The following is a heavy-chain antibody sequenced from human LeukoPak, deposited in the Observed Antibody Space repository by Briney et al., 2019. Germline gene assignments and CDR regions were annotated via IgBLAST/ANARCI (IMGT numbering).Heavy chain of an antibody. V-gene: IGHV3-21*01. D-gene: IGHD6-19*01. Sequence: GGSLRLSCAASGFTFSSYSMNWVRQAPGKGLEWVSSISSSSSYIYYADSVKGRFTISRDNAKNSLYLQMNSLRAEDTAVYYCARGSSSGWSRGDYWGQGTLSPSPQ. CDR2: ISSSSSYI. CDR1: GFTFSSYS. J-gene: IGHJ4*02. CDR3: ARGSSSGWSRGDY.